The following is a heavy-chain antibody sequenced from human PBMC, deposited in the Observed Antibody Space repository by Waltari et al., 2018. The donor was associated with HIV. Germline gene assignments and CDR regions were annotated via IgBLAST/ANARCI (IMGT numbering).Heavy chain of an antibody. V-gene: IGHV3-48*02. D-gene: IGHD4-17*01. CDR3: ARIHDYGGNPWDGFGL. J-gene: IGHJ3*01. CDR1: GFTFSQFS. CDR2: ISRSRTNI. Sequence: EVQLVESGGGLVQPGGYLRLSCEASGFTFSQFSMNWVRQAPGRGLGWISNISRSRTNIYYADSVKGRFTISGDNAKNSLHLQMSSLRDADTAVYYCARIHDYGGNPWDGFGLWGQGTMVTVSS.